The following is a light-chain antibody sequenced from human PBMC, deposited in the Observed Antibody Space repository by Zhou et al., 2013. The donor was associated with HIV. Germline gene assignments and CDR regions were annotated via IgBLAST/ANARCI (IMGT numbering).Light chain of an antibody. J-gene: IGKJ2*01. V-gene: IGKV3-20*01. CDR2: GAA. CDR3: QQFHNWPLT. CDR1: QSVSSSS. Sequence: EIVLTQSPGTLSLSPGERATLSCRASQSVSSSSLAWYQQKPGQAPRLVMYGAATRATGIPDRFSGSGSGTDFTLTISRLETEDFAVYYCQQFHNWPLTFGQGTKLQIK.